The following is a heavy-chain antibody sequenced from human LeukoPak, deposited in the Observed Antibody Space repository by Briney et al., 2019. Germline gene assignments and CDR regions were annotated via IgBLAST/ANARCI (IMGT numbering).Heavy chain of an antibody. CDR3: ARGIVVVPAANRFDP. D-gene: IGHD2-2*01. J-gene: IGHJ5*02. Sequence: GGSLRLSCAASGFTFSSYGMHWVRQAPGKGLEWVAVISYDGSNKYYADSVKGRFTISRDNSKNTLYLQMNSLRAEDTAVYYCARGIVVVPAANRFDPWGQGTLVTVSS. V-gene: IGHV3-30*19. CDR2: ISYDGSNK. CDR1: GFTFSSYG.